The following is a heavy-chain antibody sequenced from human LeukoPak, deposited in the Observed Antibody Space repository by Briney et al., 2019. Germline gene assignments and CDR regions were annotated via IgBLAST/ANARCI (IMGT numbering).Heavy chain of an antibody. CDR2: ISPSSHDI. V-gene: IGHV3-11*01. J-gene: IGHJ4*01. CDR3: STDPRLLTY. D-gene: IGHD2-8*01. CDR1: GFSFSDSH. Sequence: GGSLRLSCVVSGFSFSDSHMTWLRQTPGKGLESLAYISPSSHDIYYADSVKGRFTISRDNARTSLYLQMNSLGPDDTALYYCSTDPRLLTYWGHGTLVTVSS.